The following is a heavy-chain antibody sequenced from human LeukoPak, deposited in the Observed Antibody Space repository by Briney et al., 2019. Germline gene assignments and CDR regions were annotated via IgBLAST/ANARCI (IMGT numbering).Heavy chain of an antibody. J-gene: IGHJ4*02. D-gene: IGHD1-26*01. CDR3: AKDVGKWESLHFFDY. V-gene: IGHV3-23*01. CDR1: GFTFSTNA. CDR2: ISGSGAST. Sequence: GGSLRLSCLTSGFTFSTNAMSWVRQAPGKGLEWISGISGSGASTYYADSVTGRFTISRDNSRNTLYLQMNSLRGDDTGVYYRAKDVGKWESLHFFDYWGQGTLVTVSS.